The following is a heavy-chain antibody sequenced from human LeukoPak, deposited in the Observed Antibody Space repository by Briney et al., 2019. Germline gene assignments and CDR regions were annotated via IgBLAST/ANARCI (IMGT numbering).Heavy chain of an antibody. Sequence: GGSLRLSCAASGFTFSSYAMSWVRQAPGKGLEWVSAISGSGGSTYYADSVKGRFTVSRDDSKNTLYLQMNSLRAEDTAVYYCAKDGGLWVSAHWGDSWGRGTLVTVSS. CDR2: ISGSGGST. V-gene: IGHV3-23*01. J-gene: IGHJ4*02. CDR3: AKDGGLWVSAHWGDS. D-gene: IGHD7-27*01. CDR1: GFTFSSYA.